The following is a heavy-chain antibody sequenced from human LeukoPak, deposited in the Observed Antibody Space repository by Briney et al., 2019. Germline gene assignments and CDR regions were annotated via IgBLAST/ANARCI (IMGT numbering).Heavy chain of an antibody. D-gene: IGHD6-19*01. J-gene: IGHJ4*02. CDR1: GYTFTSRG. Sequence: ASVKVSCKASGYTFTSRGISWVRQAPGQGLEWMGWINCDSGNTNYAQKFQGRLTMITDTSTSTAYMELRSLRSDDTAVYYCARDEVSGGWYNHWGQGTLVTVSS. V-gene: IGHV1-18*04. CDR3: ARDEVSGGWYNH. CDR2: INCDSGNT.